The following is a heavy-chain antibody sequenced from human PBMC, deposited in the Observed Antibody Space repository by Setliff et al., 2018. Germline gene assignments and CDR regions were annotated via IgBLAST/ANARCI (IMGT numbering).Heavy chain of an antibody. Sequence: LSETLSLTCSVSGGSISGYYWSWIRQPPGKGLEWIGNIYSSRSIKYNPSLRSRVTISVDTVKNQFSLRLSSLTAADTAVYYCARAPDSGTYYNLYPYYNDVWGKGTTVTVSS. CDR2: IYSSRSI. J-gene: IGHJ6*03. CDR3: ARAPDSGTYYNLYPYYNDV. D-gene: IGHD1-26*01. V-gene: IGHV4-59*08. CDR1: GGSISGYY.